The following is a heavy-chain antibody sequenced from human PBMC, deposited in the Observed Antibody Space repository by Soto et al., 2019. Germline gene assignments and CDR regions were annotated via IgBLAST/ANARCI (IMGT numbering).Heavy chain of an antibody. CDR2: IVVGSGNT. Sequence: ASVKVSCKASGFTFTSSAMQWVRQARGQRLEWIGWIVVGSGNTNYAQKFQERVTITRDMSTSTAYMELSSLRSEDTAVYYCAAKLGDYCSSTSCYLHYYYYMDVWGKGTTVTVSS. CDR3: AAKLGDYCSSTSCYLHYYYYMDV. CDR1: GFTFTSSA. V-gene: IGHV1-58*02. J-gene: IGHJ6*03. D-gene: IGHD2-2*01.